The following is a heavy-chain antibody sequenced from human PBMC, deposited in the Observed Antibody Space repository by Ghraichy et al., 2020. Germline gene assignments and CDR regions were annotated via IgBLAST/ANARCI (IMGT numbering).Heavy chain of an antibody. D-gene: IGHD2-2*01. CDR2: IYYSGST. J-gene: IGHJ4*02. V-gene: IGHV4-61*01. CDR1: GGSVSSGSYY. CDR3: ARVRQEYQLPDY. Sequence: GSLRLSCTVSGGSVSSGSYYWSWIRQPPGKGLEWIGYIYYSGSTNYNPSLKSRVTISVDTSKNQFSLKLSSVTAADTAVYYGARVRQEYQLPDYWGQGTLVTVSS.